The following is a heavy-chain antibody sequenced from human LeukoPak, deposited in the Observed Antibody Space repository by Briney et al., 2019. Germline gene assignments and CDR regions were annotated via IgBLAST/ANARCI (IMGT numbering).Heavy chain of an antibody. J-gene: IGHJ4*02. V-gene: IGHV3-9*03. D-gene: IGHD5-18*01. CDR3: AKGDRDTAMDDLIDY. Sequence: AGGSLRLSCAASGFTFGDYAMHWVRQAPGKGLEWVSGISWNSGSIGYADSVKGRFTISRDNAKNSLYLQMNSLRAEDMALYYCAKGDRDTAMDDLIDYWGQGTLVTVSS. CDR2: ISWNSGSI. CDR1: GFTFGDYA.